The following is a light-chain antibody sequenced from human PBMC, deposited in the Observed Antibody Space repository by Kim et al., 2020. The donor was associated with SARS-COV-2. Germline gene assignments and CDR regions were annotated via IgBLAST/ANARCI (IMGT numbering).Light chain of an antibody. CDR1: NCNIGRDY. CDR3: AGWDDTLSGIF. V-gene: IGLV1-47*01. J-gene: IGLJ2*01. CDR2: KND. Sequence: GQRVTMSCSGSNCNIGRDYLHWYQQLPGTAPKVVIHKNDQRPSGVPDRFSGSKSGTSASLAISGLRSEDEGDYYCAGWDDTLSGIFFGGGTQLTVL.